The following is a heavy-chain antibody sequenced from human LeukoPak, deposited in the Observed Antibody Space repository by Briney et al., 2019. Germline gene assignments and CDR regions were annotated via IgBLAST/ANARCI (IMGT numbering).Heavy chain of an antibody. CDR2: IFGSGGSA. CDR3: AKTTTGYSSGRYPGWPVDY. Sequence: QPGGSLILSCAAAGFTFNSYAMYGVRPAPGKGREGVSGIFGSGGSAHYADSVKGRFTIFSDNSKHTVYLQMNSLRADDTAVYYCAKTTTGYSSGRYPGWPVDYWGQGPLVTVSS. CDR1: GFTFNSYA. J-gene: IGHJ4*02. D-gene: IGHD6-19*01. V-gene: IGHV3-23*01.